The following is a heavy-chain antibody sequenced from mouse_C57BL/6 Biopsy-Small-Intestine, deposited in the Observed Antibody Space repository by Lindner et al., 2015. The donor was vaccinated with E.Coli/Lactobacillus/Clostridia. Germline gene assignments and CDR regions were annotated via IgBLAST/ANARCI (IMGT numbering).Heavy chain of an antibody. Sequence: SVKVSCKASGYTFTDYYLHWMRQAPGQGLEWIGYIYAKNGDTDYAQKFQGRVTMTRDTSIGTAYMELSRLENDDTAIYYCTRVAVTGTPNFVYWGQGTLVTVPS. D-gene: IGHD4-1*01. CDR3: TRVAVTGTPNFVY. J-gene: IGHJ4*01. V-gene: IGHV1-34*01. CDR1: GYTFTDYY. CDR2: IYAKNGDT.